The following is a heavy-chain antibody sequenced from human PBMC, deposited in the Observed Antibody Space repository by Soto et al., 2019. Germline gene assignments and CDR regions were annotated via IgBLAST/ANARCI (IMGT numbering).Heavy chain of an antibody. V-gene: IGHV3-21*02. D-gene: IGHD4-17*01. J-gene: IGHJ2*01. CDR1: GFTFRTYG. CDR2: IISISSLT. CDR3: ARDPTTVTPQLGWYFDR. Sequence: EVQLVESGGGLVKPGGSLRLSCAVSGFTFRTYGMSWVRQAPGKGLEWVSSIISISSLTYYADSVKGRFTVSRDNTKNSLFLQMNSLTAEDTAVYYCARDPTTVTPQLGWYFDRWGRGTLVTVSS.